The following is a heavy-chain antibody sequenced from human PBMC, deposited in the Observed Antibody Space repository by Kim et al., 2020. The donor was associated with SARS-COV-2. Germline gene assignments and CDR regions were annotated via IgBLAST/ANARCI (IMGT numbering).Heavy chain of an antibody. J-gene: IGHJ3*02. CDR1: GFTFDDYA. V-gene: IGHV3-9*01. CDR2: ISWNSGSI. CDR3: AKARIAAAGSDAFDI. Sequence: GGSLRLSCAASGFTFDDYAMHWVRQAPGKGLEWVSGISWNSGSIGYADSVKGRFTISRDNAKNSLYLQMNSLRAEDTALYYCAKARIAAAGSDAFDIWGQGTMVTVSS. D-gene: IGHD6-13*01.